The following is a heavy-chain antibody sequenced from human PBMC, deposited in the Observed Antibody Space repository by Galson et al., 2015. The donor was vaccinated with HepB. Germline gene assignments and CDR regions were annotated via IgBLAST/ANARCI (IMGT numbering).Heavy chain of an antibody. CDR3: ARGRSGTKFDS. CDR1: GFTFRHYD. D-gene: IGHD1-26*01. V-gene: IGHV3-30*03. Sequence: SLRLSCAASGFTFRHYDLHWVRQAPGKGLEWVAHISHDGGTRRYPDSVKGRFTVSRDNAKNILYLQMYSLRPEDTALYYCARGRSGTKFDSWGLGTLVTVSS. J-gene: IGHJ4*02. CDR2: ISHDGGTR.